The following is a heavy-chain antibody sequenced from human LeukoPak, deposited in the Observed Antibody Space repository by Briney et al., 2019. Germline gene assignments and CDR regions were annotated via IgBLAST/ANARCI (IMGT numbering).Heavy chain of an antibody. CDR3: ARGGDSMYYDFWTGNYYGMDV. CDR1: GYTFTGYN. Sequence: ASVKVSCKASGYTFTGYNMHWVRQPPGQGLEWMGWINPNTGGTNYAQKFQGRVTMTRDTSSSTAYMELRRLRSDDTAVYYCARGGDSMYYDFWTGNYYGMDVWGQGTTVTVPS. CDR2: INPNTGGT. D-gene: IGHD3-3*01. J-gene: IGHJ6*02. V-gene: IGHV1-2*02.